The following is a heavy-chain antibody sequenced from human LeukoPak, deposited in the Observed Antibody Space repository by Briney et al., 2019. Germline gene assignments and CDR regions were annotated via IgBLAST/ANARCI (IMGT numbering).Heavy chain of an antibody. CDR3: ARIGQQLIDY. V-gene: IGHV4-34*01. Sequence: PSETLSLTCAVYGGSFSGYYWSWIRQPPGNGLEWIGEINHSGSTNYNPSLKSRVTISVDTSKNQFSLKLSSVTAADTAVYYCARIGQQLIDYWGQGTLVTVSS. D-gene: IGHD6-13*01. J-gene: IGHJ4*02. CDR1: GGSFSGYY. CDR2: INHSGST.